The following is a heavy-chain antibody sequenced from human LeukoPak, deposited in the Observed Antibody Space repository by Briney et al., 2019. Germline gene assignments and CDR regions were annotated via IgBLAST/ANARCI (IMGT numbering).Heavy chain of an antibody. CDR1: GFTFSSYA. CDR3: AKVPFGYYYDSSNYYTEEDY. D-gene: IGHD3-22*01. CDR2: ISGSGGST. J-gene: IGHJ4*02. V-gene: IGHV3-23*01. Sequence: PGGSLRLSCAASGFTFSSYAMSWVRQAPGKGLDWVSAISGSGGSTYYADSVKGRFTISRDNSKNTLYLQMNSLRAEDTAVYYCAKVPFGYYYDSSNYYTEEDYWGQGTLVTVSS.